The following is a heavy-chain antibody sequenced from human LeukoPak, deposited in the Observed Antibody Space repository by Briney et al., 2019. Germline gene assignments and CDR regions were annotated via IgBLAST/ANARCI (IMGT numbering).Heavy chain of an antibody. CDR2: INWNGGST. CDR3: AKGRSWPDYFDY. V-gene: IGHV3-20*04. D-gene: IGHD6-13*01. CDR1: GFTFDGYG. Sequence: RGSLRLSCAASGFTFDGYGMSWVRQAPGKGLEWVSGINWNGGSTGYADSVKGRFTISRDNAKNSLYLQMNSLRAEDTALYYCAKGRSWPDYFDYWGQGTLVTVSS. J-gene: IGHJ4*02.